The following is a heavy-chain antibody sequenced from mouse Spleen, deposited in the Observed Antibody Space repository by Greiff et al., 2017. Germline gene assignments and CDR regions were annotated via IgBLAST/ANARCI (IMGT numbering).Heavy chain of an antibody. J-gene: IGHJ2*01. D-gene: IGHD2-14*01. Sequence: EVQVVESGGGLVKLGGSLKLSCAASGFTFSSYAMSWVRQTPEKRLEWVATISSGGGNTYYPDSVKGRFTISRDNAKNTLYLQMSSLKSEDTAMYYCARRERYEYYFDYWGQGTTLTVSS. V-gene: IGHV5-9-3*01. CDR1: GFTFSSYA. CDR2: ISSGGGNT. CDR3: ARRERYEYYFDY.